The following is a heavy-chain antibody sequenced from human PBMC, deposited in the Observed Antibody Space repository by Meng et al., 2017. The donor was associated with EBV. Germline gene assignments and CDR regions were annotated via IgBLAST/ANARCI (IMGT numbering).Heavy chain of an antibody. CDR1: GGTCRSDA. CDR3: ASESGRGFTPDY. J-gene: IGHJ4*02. D-gene: IGHD3-10*01. V-gene: IGHV1-69*01. CDR2: LIPMSGAP. Sequence: QVQLPQSGAEVKKPGSSVKVSCRTSGGTCRSDAVSWVRQAPGQGLEWMGGLIPMSGAPHYAQKFQDRVTIIADESTSTHSMELNNLRFEDTAMYYCASESGRGFTPDYWGQGTLVTVSS.